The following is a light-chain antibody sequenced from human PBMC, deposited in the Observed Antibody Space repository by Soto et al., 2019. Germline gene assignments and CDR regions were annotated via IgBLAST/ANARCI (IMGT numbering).Light chain of an antibody. CDR1: QDISNY. CDR3: QQYDNLLS. V-gene: IGKV1-33*01. Sequence: DIQMTQSPSSLSASVGDRVTITCQASQDISNYLNWYQQKPGKAPKLLIYDASNLETGVPSRFSGXXXXXXXXFTISSLQPEDIATYYCQQYDNLLSFGGGTKVEIK. J-gene: IGKJ4*01. CDR2: DAS.